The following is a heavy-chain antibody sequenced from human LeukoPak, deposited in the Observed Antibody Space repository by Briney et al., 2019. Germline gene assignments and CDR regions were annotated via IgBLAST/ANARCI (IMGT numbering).Heavy chain of an antibody. D-gene: IGHD3-22*01. V-gene: IGHV3-23*01. CDR3: AKVITMIVVVSAFDI. CDR2: ISGSGGST. Sequence: GGSLRLSCAASGFTFSSYDMSWVRQAPGKGLEWVSAISGSGGSTYYADSVKGRFTISRDNSKNTLYLQMNSLRAEDTAVYYCAKVITMIVVVSAFDIWGQGTMVTVSS. CDR1: GFTFSSYD. J-gene: IGHJ3*02.